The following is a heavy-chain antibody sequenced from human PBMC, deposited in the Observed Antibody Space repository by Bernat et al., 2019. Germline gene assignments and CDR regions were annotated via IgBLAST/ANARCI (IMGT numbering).Heavy chain of an antibody. D-gene: IGHD6-19*01. CDR1: GGSISSSSYY. Sequence: QLQLQESGPGLVKPSETLSLTCTVSGGSISSSSYYWGWLRQPPGKGLEWIGSIYYSGSTYYNPSLKSRVTISVDTSKNQFSLKLGSVTAADTAVDYCARHPAVAGNRFDYWGQGTLVTVSS. CDR2: IYYSGST. V-gene: IGHV4-39*01. J-gene: IGHJ4*02. CDR3: ARHPAVAGNRFDY.